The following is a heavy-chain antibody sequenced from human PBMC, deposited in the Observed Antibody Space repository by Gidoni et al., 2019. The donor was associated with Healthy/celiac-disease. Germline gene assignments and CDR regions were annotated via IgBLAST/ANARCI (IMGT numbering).Heavy chain of an antibody. CDR2: INPNSGGT. D-gene: IGHD3-9*01. V-gene: IGHV1-2*04. J-gene: IGHJ4*02. CDR1: GYTFTGYY. Sequence: QVQLVQSGAEVKKPGASVKVSCKASGYTFTGYYMHWVRPAPGQGLEWMGWINPNSGGTNYAQKFQGWVTMTRDTSISTAYMELSRLRSDDTAVYYCARGAAVIVLRYFDWLLSPRGGFDYWGQGALVTVSS. CDR3: ARGAAVIVLRYFDWLLSPRGGFDY.